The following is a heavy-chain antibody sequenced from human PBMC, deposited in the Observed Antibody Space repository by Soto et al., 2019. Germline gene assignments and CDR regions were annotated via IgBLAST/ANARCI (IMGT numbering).Heavy chain of an antibody. V-gene: IGHV3-7*01. D-gene: IGHD4-17*01. Sequence: ELQLVESGGGMVQPGGSLRLSCAASEFTFSSYWMTWVRQAPGKGLEWVAAIKEDGSEKYYVDSVKGRFTISRDNAKKSLYMQMNSLRAEDTAVYYCATNQRYAFDVWGQGTIVIVSS. CDR3: ATNQRYAFDV. CDR2: IKEDGSEK. CDR1: EFTFSSYW. J-gene: IGHJ3*01.